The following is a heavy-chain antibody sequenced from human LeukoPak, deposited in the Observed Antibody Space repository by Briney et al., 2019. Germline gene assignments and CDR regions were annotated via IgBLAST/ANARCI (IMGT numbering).Heavy chain of an antibody. Sequence: GESLKISCKGSGYSSTNYWIGWVRQMPGKGLEWMGIIYPFNSDTRYSPSFQGQVTISADESINTAYLQWGSLKASDTAIYYCARHRDGYNPFDYWGQGTLVTVSS. D-gene: IGHD5-24*01. CDR1: GYSSTNYW. J-gene: IGHJ4*02. CDR3: ARHRDGYNPFDY. V-gene: IGHV5-51*01. CDR2: IYPFNSDT.